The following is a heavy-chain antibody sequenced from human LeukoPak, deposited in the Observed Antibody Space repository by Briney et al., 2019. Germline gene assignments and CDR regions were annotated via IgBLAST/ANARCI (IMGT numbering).Heavy chain of an antibody. CDR1: GFTFSSYW. Sequence: GGSLRLSCAASGFTFSSYWMSWVRQAPGKGLEWVANIKEDGSEKYYVDSVKGRLTVSRDTAKSSLYLQMNSLRAEDTAVYYCARLRAGDYFDYWGQGTLVTVSS. CDR2: IKEDGSEK. D-gene: IGHD6-19*01. J-gene: IGHJ4*02. CDR3: ARLRAGDYFDY. V-gene: IGHV3-7*04.